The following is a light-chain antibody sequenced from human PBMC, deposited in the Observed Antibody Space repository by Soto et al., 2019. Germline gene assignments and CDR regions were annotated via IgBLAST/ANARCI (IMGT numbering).Light chain of an antibody. J-gene: IGLJ3*02. Sequence: QSVLTQPPSVSGAPGQRVTISCTGSGSNIGAGYDVHWYQQIPGTAPKLLIFDNNNRPSGVPDRFSGSKSATSASLAITGLQAEDEADYYCQSFDSSLHGWVFGGGTKLTVL. CDR2: DNN. CDR1: GSNIGAGYD. V-gene: IGLV1-40*01. CDR3: QSFDSSLHGWV.